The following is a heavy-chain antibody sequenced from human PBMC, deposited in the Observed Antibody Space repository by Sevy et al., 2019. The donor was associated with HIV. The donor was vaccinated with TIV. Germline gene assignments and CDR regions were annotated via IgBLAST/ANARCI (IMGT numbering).Heavy chain of an antibody. V-gene: IGHV4-59*08. CDR1: GGSINSLY. J-gene: IGHJ4*02. CDR3: AGENAWGWDYS. Sequence: SETLSLTCTVSGGSINSLYWNWIRQPPGKGLEWIANIYYNGHINYNPSLKSRVTLSLDTSKNQFSLRLSSVTAADTAMYYCAGENAWGWDYSWGQGTLVTVSS. CDR2: IYYNGHI. D-gene: IGHD6-19*01.